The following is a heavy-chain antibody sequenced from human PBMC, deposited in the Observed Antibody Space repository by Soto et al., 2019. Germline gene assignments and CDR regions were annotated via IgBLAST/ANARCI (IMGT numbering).Heavy chain of an antibody. J-gene: IGHJ3*02. Sequence: GASVNVSCKASGGTSSSYAISWVRQAPGQGLEWMGGIIPIFGTANYAQKFQGRVTITADESTSTAYMELSSLRSEDTAVYYCASAPITMIVVAPYDAFDIWGQGTMVTVSS. CDR3: ASAPITMIVVAPYDAFDI. CDR2: IIPIFGTA. CDR1: GGTSSSYA. V-gene: IGHV1-69*13. D-gene: IGHD3-22*01.